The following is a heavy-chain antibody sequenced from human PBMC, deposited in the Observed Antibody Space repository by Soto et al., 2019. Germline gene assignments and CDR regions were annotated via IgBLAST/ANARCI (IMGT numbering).Heavy chain of an antibody. CDR2: ISYDGRNK. Sequence: QVQLVESGGGVVQPGRSLRLSCAAFGFTFSTYGLHWVPQAPGKGLEWGAVISYDGRNKYYADSVKGRFTISRDNSKNTLYLQMSSLRAEDTAVYYCAKGFSYSVIDYWGQGTLVTVSS. CDR3: AKGFSYSVIDY. D-gene: IGHD5-18*01. CDR1: GFTFSTYG. J-gene: IGHJ4*02. V-gene: IGHV3-30*18.